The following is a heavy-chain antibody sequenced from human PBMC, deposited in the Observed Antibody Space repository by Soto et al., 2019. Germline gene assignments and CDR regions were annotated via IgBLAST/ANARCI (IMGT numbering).Heavy chain of an antibody. D-gene: IGHD1-26*01. Sequence: VQLVESGGGVVQPGGSLRLSCTASGFTFNTHWMHWVRQAPGKGLVWVAIIWHDGNNKYYADSVRGRFIISRDNSKNRLYLQMNSLRAEDTAVYYCASDLVGASDSYGLDVWGQGTPVTVSS. J-gene: IGHJ6*02. CDR1: GFTFNTHW. CDR3: ASDLVGASDSYGLDV. V-gene: IGHV3-33*08. CDR2: IWHDGNNK.